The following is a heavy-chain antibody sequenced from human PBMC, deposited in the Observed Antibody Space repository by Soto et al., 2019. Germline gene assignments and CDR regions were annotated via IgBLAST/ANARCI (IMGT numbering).Heavy chain of an antibody. D-gene: IGHD1-7*01. CDR3: AKDRRAGGNYGFYSDF. V-gene: IGHV3-23*01. J-gene: IGHJ4*02. CDR1: GFTFSSNG. Sequence: EVQLLESGGGLVQPGGSLRLSCEAPGFTFSSNGMTWARQAPGKGLEWVSFSSATGAGTYYADSVKGRFTISRDNSKNTLYLQMTSLRADDTAVYYCAKDRRAGGNYGFYSDFWGQGALVIVSS. CDR2: SSATGAGT.